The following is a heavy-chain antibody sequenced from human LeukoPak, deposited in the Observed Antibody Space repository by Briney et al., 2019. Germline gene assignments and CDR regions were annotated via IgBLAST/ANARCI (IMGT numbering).Heavy chain of an antibody. CDR3: TRLSGTFGTTSRVLDS. Sequence: GGSLGLSCATSGFTFTTYAMGWVRQAPGTGLEWVSALSGGGEATYYADSVKGRFTISRDNSKNTLSLQMNSLGAEDTAVYYCTRLSGTFGTTSRVLDSWGQGTQVTVSS. J-gene: IGHJ4*02. D-gene: IGHD1-1*01. CDR2: LSGGGEAT. CDR1: GFTFTTYA. V-gene: IGHV3-23*01.